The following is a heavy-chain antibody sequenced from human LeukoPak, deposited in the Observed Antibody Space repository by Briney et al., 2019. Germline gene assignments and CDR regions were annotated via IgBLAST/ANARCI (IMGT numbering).Heavy chain of an antibody. CDR2: IYSGGST. J-gene: IGHJ4*02. D-gene: IGHD5-24*01. CDR1: GFTFSTYW. V-gene: IGHV3-53*01. Sequence: GGSLRLSCAASGFTFSTYWMTWVRQAPGKGLEWVSVIYSGGSTYYADSVKGRFTISRDNSKNTLYLQMNSLRAEDTAVYYCARDPRDGFFDYWGQGTLVTVSS. CDR3: ARDPRDGFFDY.